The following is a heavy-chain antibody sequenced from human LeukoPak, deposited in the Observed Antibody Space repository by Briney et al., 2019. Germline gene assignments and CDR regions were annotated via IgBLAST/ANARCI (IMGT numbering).Heavy chain of an antibody. D-gene: IGHD3-9*01. CDR1: GYSISSGYY. Sequence: SETLSLTCTVSGYSISSGYYWGWIRQPPGKGLEWIGTIYHGGSTYYNPSLESRVTISLDTSKNHFSLNLTSVTAADTAMYYCARVAERTWLPYDAAFDIWGLGTMVTVSS. CDR2: IYHGGST. J-gene: IGHJ3*02. CDR3: ARVAERTWLPYDAAFDI. V-gene: IGHV4-38-2*02.